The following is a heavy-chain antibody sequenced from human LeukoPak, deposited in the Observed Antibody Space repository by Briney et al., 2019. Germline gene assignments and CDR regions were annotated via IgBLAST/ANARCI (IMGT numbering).Heavy chain of an antibody. Sequence: SETLSLTCTVSGYSISSGYYWGWIRQPPGKGLGWIWSIYHSGSTMYNPSLKGRVTISVDTSKNQFSLKLSSVTAADTAVYYCARVGVWGPAAGAFDYWGQGTLVSVSS. CDR2: IYHSGST. CDR1: GYSISSGYY. V-gene: IGHV4-38-2*02. D-gene: IGHD6-13*01. J-gene: IGHJ4*02. CDR3: ARVGVWGPAAGAFDY.